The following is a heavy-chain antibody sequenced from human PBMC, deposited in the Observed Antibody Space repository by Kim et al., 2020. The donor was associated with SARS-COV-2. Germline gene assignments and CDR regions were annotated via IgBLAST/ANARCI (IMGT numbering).Heavy chain of an antibody. CDR3: VRVNHEDYGNY. J-gene: IGHJ4*02. CDR2: INHSGST. Sequence: SETLSLTCAVYGGSFSGYYWSWIRQPPGKGLEWIGEINHSGSTNYNPSLKSRVTISVDTSKNQFSLKLSSVTAADTAVYYCVRVNHEDYGNYWGQGTLVTVSS. V-gene: IGHV4-34*01. D-gene: IGHD4-17*01. CDR1: GGSFSGYY.